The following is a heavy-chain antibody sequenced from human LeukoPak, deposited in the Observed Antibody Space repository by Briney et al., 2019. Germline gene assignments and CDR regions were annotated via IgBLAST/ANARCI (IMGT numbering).Heavy chain of an antibody. CDR1: GFSLSTRGMG. J-gene: IGHJ4*02. V-gene: IGHV2-5*02. CDR2: IYWDDDK. D-gene: IGHD6-19*01. Sequence: ESGPTLVKPTQTLTLTCTFSGFSLSTRGMGVGWIRQPPGKALEWLALIYWDDDKRYSPSLKSRLTITKDTSKNQVVLTMTNMDPVDTATYYCAHRRGAGYFDYWGQGTLVTVSS. CDR3: AHRRGAGYFDY.